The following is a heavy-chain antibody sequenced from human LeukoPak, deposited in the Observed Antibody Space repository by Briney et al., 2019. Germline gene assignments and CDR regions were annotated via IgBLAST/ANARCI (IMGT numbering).Heavy chain of an antibody. CDR1: GGPISSHH. V-gene: IGHV4-59*11. Sequence: SETLSPTCTVSGGPISSHHWSWIRQPPGKGLEWIGYTYYSGNTNYNPSLKSRVTISVDTSKNQFSLKLSSVTAADTAVYYCARVEVAATKAGDYYYYMDVWGKGTTVTVSS. CDR2: TYYSGNT. CDR3: ARVEVAATKAGDYYYYMDV. D-gene: IGHD2-15*01. J-gene: IGHJ6*03.